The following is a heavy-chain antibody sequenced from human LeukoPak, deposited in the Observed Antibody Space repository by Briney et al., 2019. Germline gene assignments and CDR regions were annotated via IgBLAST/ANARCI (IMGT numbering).Heavy chain of an antibody. CDR1: GGSISSYY. J-gene: IGHJ4*02. V-gene: IGHV4-59*01. Sequence: SETLSLTCTVSGGSISSYYWSWIRQPTGKGLEWIGYIYYSGSTNYNPSLKSRVTISVDTSKNQFSLKLSSVTAADTAVYYCARALQRSVAHDYWGQGTLVTVSS. D-gene: IGHD6-19*01. CDR3: ARALQRSVAHDY. CDR2: IYYSGST.